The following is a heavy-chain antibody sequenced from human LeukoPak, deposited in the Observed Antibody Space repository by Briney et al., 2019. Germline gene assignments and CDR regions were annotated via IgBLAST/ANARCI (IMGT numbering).Heavy chain of an antibody. J-gene: IGHJ4*02. CDR3: ARGSVEYGWPDY. V-gene: IGHV1-2*02. CDR2: INPNSGGT. Sequence: GASVKVSCKASGYTFTSYGISWVRQAPGQRLEWMGWINPNSGGTNYAQKFQGRVTMTRDTSISTAYMELSRLRSDDTAVYYCARGSVEYGWPDYWGQGTLVTVSS. CDR1: GYTFTSYG. D-gene: IGHD6-19*01.